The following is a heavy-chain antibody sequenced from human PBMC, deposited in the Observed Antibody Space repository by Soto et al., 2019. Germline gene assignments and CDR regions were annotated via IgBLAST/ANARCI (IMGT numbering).Heavy chain of an antibody. V-gene: IGHV4-39*01. CDR2: IYYSGST. D-gene: IGHD2-15*01. J-gene: IGHJ6*02. CDR3: ASTLVVVAINKNYYYGMDV. Sequence: PSETLSLTCTVSGGSISSSSYYWGWIRQPPGKGLEWIGSIYYSGSTYYNPSLKSRVTISVDTSKNQFSLKLSSVTAADTAVYYCASTLVVVAINKNYYYGMDVWGQGTTVTVSS. CDR1: GGSISSSSYY.